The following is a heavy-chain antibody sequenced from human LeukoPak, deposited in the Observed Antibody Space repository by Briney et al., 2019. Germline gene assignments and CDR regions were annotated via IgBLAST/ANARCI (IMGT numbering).Heavy chain of an antibody. CDR3: AKAIAAPGHFDY. CDR2: VTGSGSST. J-gene: IGHJ4*02. CDR1: GFTFSSYA. V-gene: IGHV3-23*01. D-gene: IGHD6-13*01. Sequence: PGGSLRLSCAASGFTFSSYAMSWVRQAPGKGLEWVSAVTGSGSSTHYADSGKGRFTISRDNSKNMLYLQMNSLRAEDTAVYYCAKAIAAPGHFDYWGQGTLVTVSS.